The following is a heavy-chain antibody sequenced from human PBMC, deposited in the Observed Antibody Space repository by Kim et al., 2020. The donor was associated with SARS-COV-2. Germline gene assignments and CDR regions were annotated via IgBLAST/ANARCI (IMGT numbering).Heavy chain of an antibody. D-gene: IGHD6-19*01. CDR3: ARYSSHRFDP. V-gene: IGHV4-59*13. CDR2: VFYSGGT. CDR1: GGSISSSY. Sequence: SETLSLTCTVSGGSISSSYWSWIRQPPGKGLEWIGCVFYSGGTDYNPSLRSRVTISVDTSKDQFSLNLNSVTAADTAVYYCARYSSHRFDPLGQGTLVTVSS. J-gene: IGHJ5*02.